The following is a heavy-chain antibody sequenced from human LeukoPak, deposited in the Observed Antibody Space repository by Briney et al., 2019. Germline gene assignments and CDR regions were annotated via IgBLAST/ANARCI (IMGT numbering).Heavy chain of an antibody. V-gene: IGHV1-46*01. CDR1: GYTFTSYY. D-gene: IGHD2-2*01. CDR3: ARGVIVVVPAANNWFDP. CDR2: INPSGGST. Sequence: ASVKVSCKASGYTFTSYYMHWVRQAPGQGLEWMGIINPSGGSTSYAQKFQGRVTMTRDTSTSTVYVELSSLRSEDTAVYYCARGVIVVVPAANNWFDPWGQGTLVTVSS. J-gene: IGHJ5*02.